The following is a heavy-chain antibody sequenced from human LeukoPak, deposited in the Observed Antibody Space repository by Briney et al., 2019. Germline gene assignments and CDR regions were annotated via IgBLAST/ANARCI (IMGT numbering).Heavy chain of an antibody. CDR1: GYTFTSYG. J-gene: IGHJ4*02. CDR2: ISAYNGNT. V-gene: IGHV1-18*01. CDR3: ARAPQLAAAGTGLGY. D-gene: IGHD6-13*01. Sequence: ASVKVSRKASGYTFTSYGISWVRQAPGQGLEWMGWISAYNGNTNYAQKLQGRVTMTTDKSTSTAYMELRSLRSDDTAVYYCARAPQLAAAGTGLGYWGQGTLVTVSS.